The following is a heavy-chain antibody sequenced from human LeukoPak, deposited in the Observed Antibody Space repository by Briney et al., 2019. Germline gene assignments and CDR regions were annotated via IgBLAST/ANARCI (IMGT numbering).Heavy chain of an antibody. CDR2: IYHSGST. V-gene: IGHV4-30-2*01. Sequence: SETLSLTCAVSGGSIGSGGYSWSWIRQPPGKGLEWIGYIYHSGSTYYNPSLKSRVTISVDRSKNQFSLKLSSVTAADTAVYYCARGYDSSGYYPYYFDYWGQGTLVTVSS. CDR3: ARGYDSSGYYPYYFDY. J-gene: IGHJ4*02. CDR1: GGSIGSGGYS. D-gene: IGHD3-22*01.